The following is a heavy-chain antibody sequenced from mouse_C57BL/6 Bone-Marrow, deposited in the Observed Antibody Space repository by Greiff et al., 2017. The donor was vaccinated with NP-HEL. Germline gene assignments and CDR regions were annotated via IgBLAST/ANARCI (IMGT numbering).Heavy chain of an antibody. CDR2: IYPGDGDT. CDR3: ARGDYGSSRFGYAMDY. V-gene: IGHV1-80*01. Sequence: QVQLQQSGAELVKPGASVKISCKASGYAFSSYWMNWVKQRPGKGLEWIGQIYPGDGDTNYNGNFKGKATLTADKSSTTVYMQLISLTSEDSAVYFCARGDYGSSRFGYAMDYWGQGTSVTVSS. CDR1: GYAFSSYW. D-gene: IGHD1-1*01. J-gene: IGHJ4*01.